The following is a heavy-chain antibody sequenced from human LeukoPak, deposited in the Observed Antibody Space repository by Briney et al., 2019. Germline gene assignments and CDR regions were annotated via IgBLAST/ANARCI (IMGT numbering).Heavy chain of an antibody. CDR1: GGSFSGYY. Sequence: PSETLSLTCAVYGGSFSGYYWSWIRQPPGKGLEWIGEINHSGSTNYNPSLKSRVTISVDTSKNQFPLKLSSVTAADTAVYYCARAQSIAAAGTGNWFDPWGQGTLVTVSS. J-gene: IGHJ5*02. CDR3: ARAQSIAAAGTGNWFDP. D-gene: IGHD6-13*01. CDR2: INHSGST. V-gene: IGHV4-34*01.